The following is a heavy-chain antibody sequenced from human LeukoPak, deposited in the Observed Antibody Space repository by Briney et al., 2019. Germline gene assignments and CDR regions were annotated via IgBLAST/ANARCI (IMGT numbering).Heavy chain of an antibody. CDR1: GGTFSSYA. CDR3: ARGLGSGSYYGY. CDR2: INPSGGTT. Sequence: ASVKVSCKASGGTFSSYAISWVRQAPGQGLEWMGIINPSGGTTSYAQKFQGRVTMTRDTSTSTVYMELSNLRSEDTAVYYCARGLGSGSYYGYWGQGTLVTVSS. D-gene: IGHD3-10*01. J-gene: IGHJ4*02. V-gene: IGHV1-46*01.